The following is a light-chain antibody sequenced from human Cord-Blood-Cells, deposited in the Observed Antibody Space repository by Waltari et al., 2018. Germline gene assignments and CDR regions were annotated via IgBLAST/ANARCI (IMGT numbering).Light chain of an antibody. CDR3: QQYGSSPRT. CDR2: GAS. V-gene: IGKV3-20*01. Sequence: EIVLTQSPGTLSLSPGERATLSCRASQSVSSSYLAWYQQNPGQAPRLLIYGASSSATGSPDRFSGSGSGTDFTLTISRLEPEDFAVYYCQQYGSSPRTFGQWTKVEIK. J-gene: IGKJ1*01. CDR1: QSVSSSY.